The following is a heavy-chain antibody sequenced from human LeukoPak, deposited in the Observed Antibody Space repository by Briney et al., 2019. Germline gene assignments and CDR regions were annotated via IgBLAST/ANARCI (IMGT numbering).Heavy chain of an antibody. D-gene: IGHD6-13*01. Sequence: GGSLRPSCAASGFTVSSSYMSWVRQAPGKGLEWVSIISSAGATYYADSVKGRFTISRDNSKNTVYLQVNSLRDEDTAVYYCARDLEAANTYYFDYWGQGTMVTVSS. CDR2: ISSAGAT. V-gene: IGHV3-66*01. J-gene: IGHJ4*02. CDR3: ARDLEAANTYYFDY. CDR1: GFTVSSSY.